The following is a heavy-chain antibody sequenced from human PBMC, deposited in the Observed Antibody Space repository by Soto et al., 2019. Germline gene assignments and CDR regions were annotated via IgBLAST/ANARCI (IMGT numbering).Heavy chain of an antibody. D-gene: IGHD6-19*01. CDR1: GGSISSYY. CDR3: ARGGLAVAAAGWFDP. V-gene: IGHV4-59*01. J-gene: IGHJ5*02. CDR2: IYYSGST. Sequence: NPSETLSLTCTVSGGSISSYYWSWIRQPPGKGLEWIGYIYYSGSTNYNPSLKSRVTISVDTSKNQFSLKLSSVTAADTAVYYCARGGLAVAAAGWFDPWGQGTL.